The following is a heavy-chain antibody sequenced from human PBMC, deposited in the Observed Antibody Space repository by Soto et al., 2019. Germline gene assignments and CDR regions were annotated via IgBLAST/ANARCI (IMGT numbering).Heavy chain of an antibody. CDR2: INHSGST. V-gene: IGHV4-34*01. CDR1: GGSFSGYY. CDR3: ARGRVRYYGSGSYSNYGMDV. J-gene: IGHJ6*02. D-gene: IGHD3-10*01. Sequence: SETLSLTCAVYGGSFSGYYWSWIRQPPGKGLEWIGEINHSGSTNYNPSLKSRVTISVDTSKNQFSLKLSSVTAADTAVYYCARGRVRYYGSGSYSNYGMDVWGQGTTVTVS.